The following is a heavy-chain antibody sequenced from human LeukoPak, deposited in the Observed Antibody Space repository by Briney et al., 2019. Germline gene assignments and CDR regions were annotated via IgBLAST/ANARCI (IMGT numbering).Heavy chain of an antibody. CDR3: AKSRVEGSFYYFDC. D-gene: IGHD3-3*01. Sequence: GGSLRLSCAASGFTFSSYAMSCVRQAPGKGLEWVSAISGSDGRTYYADSVKGRFTISRDNSKNTLYLQMNSLRAEDTAVYSCAKSRVEGSFYYFDCWGQGTLVTVSS. J-gene: IGHJ4*02. V-gene: IGHV3-23*01. CDR2: ISGSDGRT. CDR1: GFTFSSYA.